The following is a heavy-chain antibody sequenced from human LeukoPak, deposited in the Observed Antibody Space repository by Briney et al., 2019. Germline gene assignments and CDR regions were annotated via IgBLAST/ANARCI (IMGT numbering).Heavy chain of an antibody. CDR1: GFTFSSYA. CDR2: ISYDGSNK. Sequence: GGSLRLSCAASGFTFSSYAMHWVRQAPGKGLEWVAVISYDGSNKYYADSVKGRFTISRDNSKNTLYLQMNSLRAEGTAVYYCARAAPLLSRWYWFDPWGQGTLVTVS. J-gene: IGHJ5*02. D-gene: IGHD2-2*01. CDR3: ARAAPLLSRWYWFDP. V-gene: IGHV3-30-3*01.